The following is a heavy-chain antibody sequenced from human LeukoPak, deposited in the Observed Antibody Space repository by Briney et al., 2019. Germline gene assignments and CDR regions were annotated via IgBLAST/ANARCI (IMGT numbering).Heavy chain of an antibody. Sequence: GGSLRLSCAASGFTFDDYAMHWVRQAPGKGLECVSGISWNSGSIGYADSVKGRFTISRDNAKNSLYLQMNSLRAEDTALYYCAKAAKPTYGSGSYEDYWGQGTLVTVSS. J-gene: IGHJ4*02. D-gene: IGHD3-10*01. CDR3: AKAAKPTYGSGSYEDY. CDR2: ISWNSGSI. V-gene: IGHV3-9*01. CDR1: GFTFDDYA.